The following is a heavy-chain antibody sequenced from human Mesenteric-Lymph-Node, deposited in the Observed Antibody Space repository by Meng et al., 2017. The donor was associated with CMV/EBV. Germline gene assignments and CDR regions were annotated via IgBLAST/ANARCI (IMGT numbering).Heavy chain of an antibody. CDR1: GFTFNTYN. D-gene: IGHD2-21*02. J-gene: IGHJ1*01. CDR3: ARGGVTLFQH. CDR2: ISYVGGNE. V-gene: IGHV3-30-3*01. Sequence: GESLKISCAASGFTFNTYNIHWVRQAPGKGLEWVALISYVGGNEYYADSVKGRFTISRDNAKNSLYLQMNSLRVEDTAFYYCARGGVTLFQHWGQGTLVTVSS.